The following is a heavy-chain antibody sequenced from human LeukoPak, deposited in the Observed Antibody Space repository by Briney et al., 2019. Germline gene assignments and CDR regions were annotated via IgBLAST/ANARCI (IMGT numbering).Heavy chain of an antibody. J-gene: IGHJ3*01. CDR2: FSWNSGTI. V-gene: IGHV3-9*03. CDR3: AKGISVAVPDAFDA. D-gene: IGHD6-19*01. CDR1: GFTFDNYA. Sequence: RRSLSLSCAASGFTFDNYAINWVRQAPGKGLEWVSGFSWNSGTIVYADSVRGRFTISGENAKNSIYLQMNSLSTEDVALYFCAKGISVAVPDAFDAWGQGTMVTVSS.